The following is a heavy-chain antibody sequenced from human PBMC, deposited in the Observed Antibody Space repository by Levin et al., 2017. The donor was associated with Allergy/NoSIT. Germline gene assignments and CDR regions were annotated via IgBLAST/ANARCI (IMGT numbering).Heavy chain of an antibody. J-gene: IGHJ6*02. CDR3: ARDSSGWYTLSYYYGMDV. Sequence: LSLTCVASGFTFSSDTMNWVRQAPGKGLEWVSSISSSSYYIYYADSVKGRFTISRDNAKNSLYLQMNSLRAEDTAVYYCARDSSGWYTLSYYYGMDVWGQGTTVTVSS. CDR2: ISSSSYYI. D-gene: IGHD6-19*01. CDR1: GFTFSSDT. V-gene: IGHV3-21*01.